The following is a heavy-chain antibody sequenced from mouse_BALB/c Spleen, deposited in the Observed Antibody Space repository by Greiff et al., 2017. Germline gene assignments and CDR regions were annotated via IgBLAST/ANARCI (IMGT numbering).Heavy chain of an antibody. Sequence: EVQLVESGGGLVKPGGSLKLSCAASGFTFSSYAMSWVRQTPEKRLEWVASISSGGSTYYPDSVKGRFTISRDNARNILYLQMSSLRSEDTAMYYCARGGKVPYAMDYWGQGTSVTVSS. CDR2: ISSGGST. V-gene: IGHV5-6-5*01. D-gene: IGHD1-3*01. CDR3: ARGGKVPYAMDY. CDR1: GFTFSSYA. J-gene: IGHJ4*01.